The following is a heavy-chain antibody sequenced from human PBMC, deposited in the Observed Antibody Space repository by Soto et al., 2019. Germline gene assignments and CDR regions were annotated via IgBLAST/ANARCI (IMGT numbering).Heavy chain of an antibody. Sequence: ASVKVSCKVSGYTLTELSMHWVRQAPGKGLEWMGGFDPEDGETIYAQKFQGRVTMTEDTSTDTAYMELRSLRSEDTAVYYCATDLNYGSGSYYKWHNWFDPWGQGTLVTVSS. CDR3: ATDLNYGSGSYYKWHNWFDP. D-gene: IGHD3-10*01. J-gene: IGHJ5*02. V-gene: IGHV1-24*01. CDR1: GYTLTELS. CDR2: FDPEDGET.